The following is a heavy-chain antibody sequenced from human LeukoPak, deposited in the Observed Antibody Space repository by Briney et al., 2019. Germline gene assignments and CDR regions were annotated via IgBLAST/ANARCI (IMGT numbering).Heavy chain of an antibody. CDR1: GGSISSYY. D-gene: IGHD5-18*01. CDR3: ARGYSYGYGDAFDI. V-gene: IGHV4-59*01. CDR2: IYYSGST. Sequence: PSETLSLTCTVSGGSISSYYWSWIRQPPGKGLGWIGYIYYSGSTNYNPSLKSRVTISVDTSKNQFSLKLSSVTAADTAVYYCARGYSYGYGDAFDIWGQGTMVTVSS. J-gene: IGHJ3*02.